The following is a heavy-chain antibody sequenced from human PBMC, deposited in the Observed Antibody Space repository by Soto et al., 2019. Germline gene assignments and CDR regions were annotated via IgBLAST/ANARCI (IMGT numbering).Heavy chain of an antibody. CDR2: INPSGGGT. J-gene: IGHJ4*02. V-gene: IGHV1-46*01. CDR3: VREFADLPSALYYFDN. D-gene: IGHD2-2*01. CDR1: GYTFTTHY. Sequence: QVQLVQSGAEVKKPGASVKVSCKASGYTFTTHYIHWVRQVPGQGLEWMGMINPSGGGTSSAQKFQGRVTLTRDTSTSTVYMELSSLRSEDTAVYYCVREFADLPSALYYFDNWGQGTLLTVSS.